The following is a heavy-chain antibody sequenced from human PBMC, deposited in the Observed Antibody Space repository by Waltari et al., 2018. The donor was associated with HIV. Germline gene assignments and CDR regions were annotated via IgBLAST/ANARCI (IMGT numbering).Heavy chain of an antibody. V-gene: IGHV3-21*01. CDR2: ISSSSSYI. CDR3: ARDFWGGYYYGMDV. J-gene: IGHJ6*02. Sequence: EVQLVESGGGLVKPGGSLRLSCAAYGFTFSSYSMNWVRQAPGKGLGWFSTISSSSSYIYCADSVKGRFTISRDNAKNSLYLQMNSLRAEDTAVYYCARDFWGGYYYGMDVWGQGTTVTVSS. D-gene: IGHD3-16*01. CDR1: GFTFSSYS.